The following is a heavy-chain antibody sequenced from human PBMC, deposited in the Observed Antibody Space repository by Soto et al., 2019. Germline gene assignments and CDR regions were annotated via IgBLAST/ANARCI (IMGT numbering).Heavy chain of an antibody. CDR2: IYYSGST. CDR3: ARHHDS. Sequence: QVQLQESGPGLVKPSETLSLTCTVSGGSISSYYWRWIRQPPGKGLEWIGYIYYSGSTNYNTSLKSRVTISVDTSKNQCSLKLSSVPAADTAVYYCARHHDSWGQGTLVTVSS. CDR1: GGSISSYY. V-gene: IGHV4-59*08. J-gene: IGHJ4*02.